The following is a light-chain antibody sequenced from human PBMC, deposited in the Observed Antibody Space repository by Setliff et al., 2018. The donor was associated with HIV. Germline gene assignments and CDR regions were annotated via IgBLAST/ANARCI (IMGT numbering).Light chain of an antibody. CDR1: SSDVGGYNY. CDR3: CSYTTSSTVV. CDR2: EVT. Sequence: QSALTQPPSASGSPGQSLTISCTGSSSDVGGYNYVSWYQQHPGKAPKLMIYEVTKRPSGVPDRFSGSKSGNTASLTISGLQAEDEADYYCCSYTTSSTVVFGTGTKVTVL. V-gene: IGLV2-8*01. J-gene: IGLJ1*01.